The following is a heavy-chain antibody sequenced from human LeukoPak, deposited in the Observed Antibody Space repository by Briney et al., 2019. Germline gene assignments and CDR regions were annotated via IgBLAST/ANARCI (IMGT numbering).Heavy chain of an antibody. CDR2: FYYSGST. CDR3: VNCRGDWGRRYFDL. V-gene: IGHV4-39*07. Sequence: SETLSLTSTVSGDSISSSDYYWGWIRQPPGKGLERIGHFYYSGSTYYNSSLRSRVSISADTSKNQFSLKLTSVTAADTAVYYCVNCRGDWGRRYFDLWGRGTLVTVSS. CDR1: GDSISSSDYY. J-gene: IGHJ2*01. D-gene: IGHD2-21*02.